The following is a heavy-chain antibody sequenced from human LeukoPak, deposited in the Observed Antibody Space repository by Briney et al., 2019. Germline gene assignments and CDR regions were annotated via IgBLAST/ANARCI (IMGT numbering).Heavy chain of an antibody. CDR1: GFTFTANA. D-gene: IGHD5-24*01. V-gene: IGHV3-23*01. Sequence: PGGSLRLSCSPSGFTFTANAINGGPQAPGRGLEWASGIRGSGGSTYYADSVKGRFTISRDISKNTLYLQMDTLRADDTAIYYCAASRRDGYNSYFDYWGQGTLVTVSS. CDR2: IRGSGGST. J-gene: IGHJ4*02. CDR3: AASRRDGYNSYFDY.